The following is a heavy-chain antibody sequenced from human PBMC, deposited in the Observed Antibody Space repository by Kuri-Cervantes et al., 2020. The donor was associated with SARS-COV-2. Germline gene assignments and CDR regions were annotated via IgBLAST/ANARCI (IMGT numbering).Heavy chain of an antibody. CDR2: IYTGGTT. CDR3: AREGSNDHHDYYDYYMDV. Sequence: LSLTCAASGFTVSSNYISWGRQAPGKGLGWGSIIYTGGTTHSADSVKGRFIIPRDNSKNTLYLQMNSLRAEDTAVYYCAREGSNDHHDYYDYYMDVWGKGTTVTVSS. J-gene: IGHJ6*03. V-gene: IGHV3-53*01. CDR1: GFTVSSNY. D-gene: IGHD1-14*01.